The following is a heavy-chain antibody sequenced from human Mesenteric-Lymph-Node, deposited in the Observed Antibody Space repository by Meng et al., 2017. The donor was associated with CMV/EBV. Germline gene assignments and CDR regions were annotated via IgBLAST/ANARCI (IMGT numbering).Heavy chain of an antibody. D-gene: IGHD2-2*01. CDR1: GSVSSTSYY. Sequence: GSVSSTSYYWSWIRQPPGKGLEWIGYIYYSGSTNYNPSLKSRVTISVDTSKNQFSLRLSSVTAADTAVYYRAREGDCSSTSCSFADWGQGTLVTVSS. J-gene: IGHJ4*02. V-gene: IGHV4-61*01. CDR3: AREGDCSSTSCSFAD. CDR2: IYYSGST.